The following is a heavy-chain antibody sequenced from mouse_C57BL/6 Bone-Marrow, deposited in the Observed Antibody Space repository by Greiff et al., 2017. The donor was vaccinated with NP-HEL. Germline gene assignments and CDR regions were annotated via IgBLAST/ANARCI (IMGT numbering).Heavy chain of an antibody. CDR2: ISSGGSYT. Sequence: EVQGVESGGDLVKPGGSLKLSCAASGFTFSSYGMSWVRQTPDKRLEWVATISSGGSYTYYPDSVKGRFTISRDNAKNTLYLQMSSLKSEDTAMYYCERDYYGSSYYFDYWGQGTTLTVSS. V-gene: IGHV5-6*01. D-gene: IGHD1-1*01. CDR3: ERDYYGSSYYFDY. J-gene: IGHJ2*01. CDR1: GFTFSSYG.